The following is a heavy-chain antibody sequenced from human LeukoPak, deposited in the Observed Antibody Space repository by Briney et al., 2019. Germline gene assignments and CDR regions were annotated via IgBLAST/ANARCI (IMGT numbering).Heavy chain of an antibody. Sequence: SETLSLTCAVYSGSLSGYYWSWIRQPPGKGLEWIGEIYHSGSTNYNPSLKSRVTISVDKSKNQFSLKLSSVTAADTAVYYCARRTVGLLCYWGQGTLVTVSS. CDR1: SGSLSGYY. CDR3: ARRTVGLLCY. V-gene: IGHV4-34*01. J-gene: IGHJ4*02. CDR2: IYHSGST.